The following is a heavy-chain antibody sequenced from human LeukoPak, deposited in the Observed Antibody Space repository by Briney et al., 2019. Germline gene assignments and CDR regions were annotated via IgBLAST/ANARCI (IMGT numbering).Heavy chain of an antibody. CDR3: ARDTRSVVVSSYYYYMDV. V-gene: IGHV3-30-3*01. Sequence: GGSLRLSCAASGFTFSSYTIHWVRQAPGKGLEWVAVISFDGSNKYYADSVKGRFTISRDNAKNSLYLQMNSLRAEDTAVYYCARDTRSVVVSSYYYYMDVWGKGTTVTVSS. D-gene: IGHD2-2*01. CDR1: GFTFSSYT. CDR2: ISFDGSNK. J-gene: IGHJ6*03.